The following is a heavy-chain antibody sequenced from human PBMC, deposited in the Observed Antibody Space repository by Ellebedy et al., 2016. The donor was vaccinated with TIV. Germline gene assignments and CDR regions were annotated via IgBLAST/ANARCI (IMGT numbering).Heavy chain of an antibody. J-gene: IGHJ4*02. D-gene: IGHD6-19*01. CDR1: GYTFTSYY. CDR3: AIRYSSGWSFDY. CDR2: INPSGGRT. V-gene: IGHV1-46*01. Sequence: ASVKVSCXASGYTFTSYYMHWVRQAPGQGLEWMGIINPSGGRTSYAQKIQGRVTMTRDTSTSTVYMELSSLRSEDTAVYYCAIRYSSGWSFDYWGQGTLVTVSS.